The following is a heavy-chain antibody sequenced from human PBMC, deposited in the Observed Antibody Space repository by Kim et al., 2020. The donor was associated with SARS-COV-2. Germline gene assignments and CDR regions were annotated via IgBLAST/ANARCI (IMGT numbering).Heavy chain of an antibody. CDR3: ARDIERGDLKVFFYDARGYLPGSV. CDR2: ISYDGVNT. CDR1: GFNFSTYG. D-gene: IGHD3-22*01. Sequence: GGSLRLSCAASGFNFSTYGIHWVRQAPGKGLEWLAVISYDGVNTYYRDSVKGRFTVSRDDSKNSVYLQMNSLSAEDTAIYYCARDIERGDLKVFFYDARGYLPGSVWGQGTLVTVSS. V-gene: IGHV3-30-3*01. J-gene: IGHJ4*02.